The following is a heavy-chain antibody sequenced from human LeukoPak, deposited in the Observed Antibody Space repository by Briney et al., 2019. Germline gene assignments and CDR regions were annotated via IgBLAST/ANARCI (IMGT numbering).Heavy chain of an antibody. V-gene: IGHV3-23*01. CDR1: GFTFSAYA. CDR2: ISGSGGGT. Sequence: PGGSLRVSCAASGFTFSAYAMSWVRQAPGKGLEWVSGISGSGGGTYYADSVKGRFTISRDNPNNTVYLQMNGLRAEDTAVYYCEKDLSPVDYRHDYWGQGTLVTVSS. CDR3: EKDLSPVDYRHDY. D-gene: IGHD4-11*01. J-gene: IGHJ4*02.